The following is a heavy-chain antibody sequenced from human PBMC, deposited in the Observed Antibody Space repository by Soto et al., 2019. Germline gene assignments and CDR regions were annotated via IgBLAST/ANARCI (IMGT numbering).Heavy chain of an antibody. D-gene: IGHD2-2*01. V-gene: IGHV4-30-4*01. CDR3: AKSSRQYASAIQASFDP. CDR1: GGSISSGDSY. J-gene: IGHJ5*02. Sequence: PSETLSLTCTVSGGSISSGDSYCSCIRQPPGKGLECIGYIYYIGTTYYNPSLKSRVTISLDTSKNQFSLKLTSVTAADTAVYYCAKSSRQYASAIQASFDPWGLGTLVTVSS. CDR2: IYYIGTT.